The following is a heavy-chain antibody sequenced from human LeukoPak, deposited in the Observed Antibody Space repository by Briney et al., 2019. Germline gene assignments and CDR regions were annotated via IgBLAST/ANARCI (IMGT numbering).Heavy chain of an antibody. CDR1: GYTFTDYY. CDR3: AIFIGRSRITIFGVAPDAFDI. D-gene: IGHD3-3*01. J-gene: IGHJ3*02. V-gene: IGHV1-69-2*01. Sequence: GALVKVSCKASGYTFTDYYMRWVQQAPGKGLEWMGRVDPEDGETIYAEKFQGRVTITADTSTDTAYMELSSLRSEDTAVYYCAIFIGRSRITIFGVAPDAFDIWGQGTMVTVSS. CDR2: VDPEDGET.